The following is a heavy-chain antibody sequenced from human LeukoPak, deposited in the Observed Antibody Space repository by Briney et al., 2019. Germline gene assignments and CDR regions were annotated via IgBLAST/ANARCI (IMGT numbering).Heavy chain of an antibody. Sequence: GGSLRLSCAASGFTVGSNYMSWVRQAPGKGLEWVSVIYSGGSTYYADSVKGRFTISRDNSKNTLYLQMNSLRAEDTAVYYCATTSGGTTVTTRWFDPWGQGTLVTVSS. CDR3: ATTSGGTTVTTRWFDP. CDR2: IYSGGST. J-gene: IGHJ5*02. V-gene: IGHV3-66*01. CDR1: GFTVGSNY. D-gene: IGHD4-17*01.